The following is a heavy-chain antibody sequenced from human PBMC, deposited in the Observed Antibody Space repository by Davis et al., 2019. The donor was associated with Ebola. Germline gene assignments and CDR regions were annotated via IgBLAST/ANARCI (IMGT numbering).Heavy chain of an antibody. CDR1: GYTFTSYY. CDR3: ARDPGFRYFDWGGFDY. V-gene: IGHV1-46*01. D-gene: IGHD3-9*01. Sequence: ASVKVSCQASGYTFTSYYMHWVRQAPGQGLEWMGIINPSGGSTSYAQKFQGRVTMNRDTSTSTVYMELSSLRSEDTAVYYCARDPGFRYFDWGGFDYWGQGTLVTVSS. J-gene: IGHJ4*02. CDR2: INPSGGST.